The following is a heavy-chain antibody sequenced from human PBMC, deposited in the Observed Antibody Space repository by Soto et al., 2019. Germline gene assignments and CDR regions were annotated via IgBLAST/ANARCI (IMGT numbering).Heavy chain of an antibody. V-gene: IGHV4-59*01. J-gene: IGHJ5*02. CDR2: IYYSGST. CDR3: ARDRGFGESAYNWFDP. D-gene: IGHD3-10*01. Sequence: SETLSLTCTVSGGSISSYYWSWIRQPPGKGLEWIGYIYYSGSTNYNPSLKSRVTISVDTSKNQFSLKLSSVTAADTAVYYCARDRGFGESAYNWFDPWGQGTLVTVS. CDR1: GGSISSYY.